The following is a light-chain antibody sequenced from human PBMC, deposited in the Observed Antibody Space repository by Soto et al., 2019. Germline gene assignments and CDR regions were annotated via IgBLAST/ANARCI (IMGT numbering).Light chain of an antibody. J-gene: IGLJ1*01. CDR1: SSDVGSYNR. CDR3: NSYTSSNTYV. Sequence: QSVLTQPPSVSGSPGQSVTISCTGTSSDVGSYNRVSWYQQPPGTAPKLMIYEVNNRPSGVPDRFSGSKSGNTASLTITGLQAEDEDDYYCNSYTSSNTYVFGTGTKVTVL. CDR2: EVN. V-gene: IGLV2-18*02.